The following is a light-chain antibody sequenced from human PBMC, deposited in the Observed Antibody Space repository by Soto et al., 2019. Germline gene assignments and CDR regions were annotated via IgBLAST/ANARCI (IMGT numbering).Light chain of an antibody. Sequence: DIQMTKLPSPLPASVGDRVTITSQASQDVSNYLNWYQQKPGKAPKLLIFAASSRQSGVPSRFSGSRSGPDFTLTISSLQPEDFAAYYCQQNYSSPPTFGQGTKVDIK. J-gene: IGKJ1*01. CDR2: AAS. CDR1: QDVSNY. CDR3: QQNYSSPPT. V-gene: IGKV1-39*01.